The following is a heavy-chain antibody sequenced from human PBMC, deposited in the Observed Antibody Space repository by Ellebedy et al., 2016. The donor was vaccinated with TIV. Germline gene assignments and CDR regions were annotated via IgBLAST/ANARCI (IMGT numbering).Heavy chain of an antibody. V-gene: IGHV1-18*01. D-gene: IGHD3-3*01. J-gene: IGHJ6*02. CDR1: DYTFMSYG. CDR2: ISAYTGNT. CDR3: ARDLGMTSFGVGAYGMDV. Sequence: AASVKVSCKASDYTFMSYGINWVRQAPGQGLEWMGWISAYTGNTNYAQKLQGSVTMNTDTSTSIAYMELRSLRSDDTAVYYCARDLGMTSFGVGAYGMDVWGQGTTVTVSS.